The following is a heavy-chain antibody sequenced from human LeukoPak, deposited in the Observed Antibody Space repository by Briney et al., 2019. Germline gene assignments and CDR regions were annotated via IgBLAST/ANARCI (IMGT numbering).Heavy chain of an antibody. CDR1: GFTFSSYW. V-gene: IGHV3-74*01. D-gene: IGHD3-10*01. CDR3: AKTQSRFTMVRGPADPLDY. Sequence: GGSLRLSCAASGFTFSSYWMHWVRQAPGKGLVWVSRINSDGSSTSYADSVKGRFTISRDNSKNTLYLQMNSLRAEDTAVYYCAKTQSRFTMVRGPADPLDYWGQGTLVTVSS. J-gene: IGHJ4*02. CDR2: INSDGSST.